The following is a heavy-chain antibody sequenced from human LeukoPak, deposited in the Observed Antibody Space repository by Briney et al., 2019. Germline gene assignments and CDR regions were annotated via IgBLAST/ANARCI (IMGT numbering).Heavy chain of an antibody. V-gene: IGHV3-21*01. D-gene: IGHD6-6*01. CDR2: ISSSSSYI. J-gene: IGHJ4*02. Sequence: GGSLRLSCAASGFTFSSYILNWVRQAPGKGLEWVSSISSSSSYIYYADSVKGRFTISRDNAKNSLYLQMNSLRAEDTAVYYCASGSSSSQGYWGRGTLVTVSS. CDR1: GFTFSSYI. CDR3: ASGSSSSQGY.